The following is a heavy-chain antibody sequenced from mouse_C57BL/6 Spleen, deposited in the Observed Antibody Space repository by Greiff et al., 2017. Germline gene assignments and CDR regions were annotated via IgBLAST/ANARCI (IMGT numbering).Heavy chain of an antibody. CDR1: GYTFTSYW. Sequence: VKLQQSGAALVRPGSSVQMSCKASGYTFTSYWMHWVKQRPIQGLEWIGHIDPCDSETNYNQKFKGKATLTVDKSSSTAYMQLSSLTSEDAAFYYCARCYYCGSLYAMDYRCQGTSGTVAS. V-gene: IGHV1-52*01. CDR2: IDPCDSET. D-gene: IGHD1-1*01. J-gene: IGHJ4*01. CDR3: ARCYYCGSLYAMDY.